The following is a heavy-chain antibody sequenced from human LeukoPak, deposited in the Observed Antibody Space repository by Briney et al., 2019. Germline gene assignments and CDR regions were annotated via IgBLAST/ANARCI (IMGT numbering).Heavy chain of an antibody. V-gene: IGHV4-59*11. CDR3: ARRAYDSSGYYTHDY. Sequence: SETLSLTCTVSGGSISSHYWSWIRQPPGKGLEWIGYIYYSGSTNYNPSLKSRVTISVDTSKNQFSLKLSSVTAAGTAVYYCARRAYDSSGYYTHDYWGQGTLVAVSS. CDR1: GGSISSHY. J-gene: IGHJ4*02. CDR2: IYYSGST. D-gene: IGHD3-22*01.